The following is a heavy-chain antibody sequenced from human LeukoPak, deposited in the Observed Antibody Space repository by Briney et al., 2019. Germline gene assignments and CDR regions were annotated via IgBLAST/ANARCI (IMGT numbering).Heavy chain of an antibody. CDR3: ARDAYYGSGKFDY. V-gene: IGHV3-33*01. CDR1: GFTFSSYG. CDR2: IWYDGSNK. Sequence: GRSLRLSCAAPGFTFSSYGMHWVRQAPGKGLEWVAVIWYDGSNKYYADSVKGRFTISRDNSKNTLYLQMNSLRAEGTAVYYCARDAYYGSGKFDYWGQGTLVTVSS. J-gene: IGHJ4*02. D-gene: IGHD3-10*01.